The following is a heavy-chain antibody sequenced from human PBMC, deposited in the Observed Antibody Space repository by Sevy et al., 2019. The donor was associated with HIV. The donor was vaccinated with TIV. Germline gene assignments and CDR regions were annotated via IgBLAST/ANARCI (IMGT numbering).Heavy chain of an antibody. CDR3: ARLYSATCYERCDHDYFYYGMDV. D-gene: IGHD2-2*01. Sequence: LLQLPETLSLTCAVSGVSISSGSWWTWVRQPPGKGLEWIGEIYHTGSTNYDPSLKSRVTILVDKSKNQLSLRLTSVTAADTAVYYCARLYSATCYERCDHDYFYYGMDVWGQGTTVTVSS. CDR2: IYHTGST. J-gene: IGHJ6*02. CDR1: GVSISSGSW. V-gene: IGHV4-4*03.